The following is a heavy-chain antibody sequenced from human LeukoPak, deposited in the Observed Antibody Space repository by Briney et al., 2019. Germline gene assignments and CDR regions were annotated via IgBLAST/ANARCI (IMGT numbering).Heavy chain of an antibody. V-gene: IGHV1-18*01. CDR2: ISAYNGNT. Sequence: ASVKVSCKASGYTFASYGINWMRQAPGQGLEWIGWISAYNGNTNYAQKLQGRVTMTTDTSTSTAYMELRSLRSDDTAVYYCARDRPSYDYVWGSYRYEYWGQGTLVTVSS. CDR1: GYTFASYG. D-gene: IGHD3-16*02. CDR3: ARDRPSYDYVWGSYRYEY. J-gene: IGHJ4*02.